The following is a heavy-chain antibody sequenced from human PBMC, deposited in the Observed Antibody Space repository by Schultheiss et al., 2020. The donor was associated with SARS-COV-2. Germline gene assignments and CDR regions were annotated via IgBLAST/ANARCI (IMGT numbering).Heavy chain of an antibody. J-gene: IGHJ3*02. CDR3: ARRLVAAAGPNDAFDI. V-gene: IGHV4-61*05. CDR1: GGSISSSSYY. D-gene: IGHD6-13*01. CDR2: IYYSGST. Sequence: ESLKISCTVSGGSISSSSYYWGWIRQPPGKGLEWIGYIYYSGSTNYNPSLKSRVTISVDTSKNQFSLKLSSVTAADTAVYYCARRLVAAAGPNDAFDIWGQGTMVTVSS.